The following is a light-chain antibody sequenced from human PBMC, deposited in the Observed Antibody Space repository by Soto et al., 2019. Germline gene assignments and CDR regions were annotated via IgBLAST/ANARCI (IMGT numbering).Light chain of an antibody. J-gene: IGKJ1*01. V-gene: IGKV1-39*01. Sequence: DIQMTQSPSSLSASVGDRVTITCRASQSISSYLNWYQQKPGKAPKLLIYAASSLQSGVPSRFSGSGSGTDFTLTISRLQPEDFATYYCQQSYSTPRTFGQGTKV. CDR2: AAS. CDR1: QSISSY. CDR3: QQSYSTPRT.